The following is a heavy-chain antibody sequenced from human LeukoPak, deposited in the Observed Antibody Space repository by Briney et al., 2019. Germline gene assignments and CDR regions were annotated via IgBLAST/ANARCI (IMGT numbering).Heavy chain of an antibody. CDR1: GYTFTSYG. D-gene: IGHD2-15*01. Sequence: ASVKVSCKASGYTFTSYGISWVRQAPGQGLEWMGWISAYNGNTNYAQKLQGRVTMTTDTSTSTAYMELRSLRSDDTAVYYCARVEEDIVVVVAAGDSNWFDPWRQGTLGTVSS. V-gene: IGHV1-18*01. J-gene: IGHJ5*02. CDR2: ISAYNGNT. CDR3: ARVEEDIVVVVAAGDSNWFDP.